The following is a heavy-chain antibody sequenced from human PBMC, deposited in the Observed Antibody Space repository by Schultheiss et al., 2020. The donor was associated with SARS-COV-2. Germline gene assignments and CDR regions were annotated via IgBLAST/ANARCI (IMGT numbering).Heavy chain of an antibody. D-gene: IGHD6-6*01. V-gene: IGHV4-31*03. CDR1: GGSISSGGYY. J-gene: IGHJ6*02. CDR3: ARDGIAARLYYYGMDV. Sequence: LSLTCTVSGGSISSGGYYWSWIRQHPGKGLEWIGYIYYSGSTYYNPSLKSRVTISVDTSKNQFSLKLSSVTAADTAVNYCARDGIAARLYYYGMDVWGQGTTVTVSS. CDR2: IYYSGST.